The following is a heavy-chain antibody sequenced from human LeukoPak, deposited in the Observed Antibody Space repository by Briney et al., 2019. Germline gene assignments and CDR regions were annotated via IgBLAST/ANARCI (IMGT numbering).Heavy chain of an antibody. CDR1: GYTFTSYD. J-gene: IGHJ6*02. CDR3: ARGAPYYDFWSGYSYYYYYGMDV. Sequence: APVKVSCKASGYTFTSYDINWVRQATGQGLEWMGWMNPNSGNTGYAQKFQGRVTMTRNTSISTAYMELSSLRSEDTAVYYCARGAPYYDFWSGYSYYYYYGMDVWGQGTTVTVSS. D-gene: IGHD3-3*01. CDR2: MNPNSGNT. V-gene: IGHV1-8*01.